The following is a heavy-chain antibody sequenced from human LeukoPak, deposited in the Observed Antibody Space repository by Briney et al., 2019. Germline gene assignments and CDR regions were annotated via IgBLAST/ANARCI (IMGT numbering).Heavy chain of an antibody. D-gene: IGHD3-16*01. CDR1: GFTFSDSW. CDR2: MNQDGSAK. J-gene: IGHJ6*02. CDR3: ATYTHWVAGDV. V-gene: IGHV3-7*01. Sequence: GGSLRLSCAASGFTFSDSWMSWVRQAPGKGLEWVANMNQDGSAKGYVDSVKGRFTISRDNAGNSLYLQMSSLRPEDTAVYYCATYTHWVAGDVWGQGTTVTVSS.